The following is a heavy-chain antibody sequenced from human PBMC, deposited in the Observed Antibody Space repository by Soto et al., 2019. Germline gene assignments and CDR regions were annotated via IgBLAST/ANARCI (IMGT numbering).Heavy chain of an antibody. D-gene: IGHD1-1*01. CDR3: ARDGPMEREGMDV. V-gene: IGHV3-33*01. CDR2: IWYDGSNK. Sequence: QVQLVESGGGVVQPGRSLRLSCAASGFTFSSYGMHWVRQAPGKGLEWVAVIWYDGSNKYYADSVKGRFTISRDNSKNTLYLQMNSLRAEDTAVYYCARDGPMEREGMDVWGHGTTVTVSS. CDR1: GFTFSSYG. J-gene: IGHJ6*02.